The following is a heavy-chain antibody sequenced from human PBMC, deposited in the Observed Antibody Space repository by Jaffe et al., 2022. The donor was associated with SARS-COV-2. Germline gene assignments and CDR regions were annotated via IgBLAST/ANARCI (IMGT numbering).Heavy chain of an antibody. D-gene: IGHD6-13*01. CDR2: IKQDGSEK. CDR3: ARDLSPLAGSSSWYAPDYGMDV. J-gene: IGHJ6*02. V-gene: IGHV3-7*03. Sequence: EVQLVESGGGLVQPGGSLRLSCAASGFTFSSYWMSWVRQAPGKGLEWVANIKQDGSEKYYVDSVKGRFTISRDNAKNSLYLQMNSLRAEDTAVYYCARDLSPLAGSSSWYAPDYGMDVWGQGTTVTVSS. CDR1: GFTFSSYW.